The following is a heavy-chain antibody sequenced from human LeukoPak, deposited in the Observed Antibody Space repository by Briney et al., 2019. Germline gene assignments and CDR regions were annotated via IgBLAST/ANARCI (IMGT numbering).Heavy chain of an antibody. D-gene: IGHD3-3*01. CDR1: GYTFSNYA. J-gene: IGHJ6*02. CDR3: ARVRGFFYGMDV. V-gene: IGHV1-3*01. Sequence: ASVKVSCKASGYTFSNYAMHWVRQAPGQRLEWMGRINAGNGNTKYSQKFQGRVAITRDTSATTAYMELTSLRSEDTAVYYCARVRGFFYGMDVWGQGTTVTVSS. CDR2: INAGNGNT.